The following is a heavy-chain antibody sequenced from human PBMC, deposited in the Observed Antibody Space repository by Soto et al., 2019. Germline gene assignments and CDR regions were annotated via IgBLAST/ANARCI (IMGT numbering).Heavy chain of an antibody. CDR3: ARDPGPTVAGDAFDI. V-gene: IGHV3-21*01. J-gene: IGHJ3*02. D-gene: IGHD6-19*01. CDR2: ISSSSSYI. Sequence: GGSLRLSCAASGFTFSSYSMNWVRQAPGKGLEWVSSISSSSSYIYYADSVKGRFTISRDNAKNSLYLQMNSLRAEDTAVYYCARDPGPTVAGDAFDIWGQGTMVTVSS. CDR1: GFTFSSYS.